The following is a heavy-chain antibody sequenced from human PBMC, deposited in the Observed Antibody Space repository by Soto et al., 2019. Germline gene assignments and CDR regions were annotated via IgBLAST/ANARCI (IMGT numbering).Heavy chain of an antibody. CDR2: VTASGGGT. D-gene: IGHD5-18*01. CDR1: GFIFNNYA. V-gene: IGHV3-23*01. J-gene: IGHJ4*02. Sequence: PGGSLRLACAASGFIFNNYAMTGVRQAPGKGLEWVSTVTASGGGTFYANSVKGRFTISRDNSRNTLHLQMSSLRVEDTALYYCAKALVPALTAKFGYWGQGTLVTVHS. CDR3: AKALVPALTAKFGY.